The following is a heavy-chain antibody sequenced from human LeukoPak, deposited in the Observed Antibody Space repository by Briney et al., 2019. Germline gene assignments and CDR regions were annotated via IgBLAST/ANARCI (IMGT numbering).Heavy chain of an antibody. CDR3: ARDLWDSSGYYSSGNDY. Sequence: PGGSLRLSCAASGFTFSSYWMHWVRQAPGKGLVWVSRINSDGSSTSYADSVKGRFTISRDNAKNTLYLQMNSLRAEGTAVYYCARDLWDSSGYYSSGNDYWGQGTLVTVSS. CDR2: INSDGSST. J-gene: IGHJ4*02. D-gene: IGHD3-22*01. V-gene: IGHV3-74*01. CDR1: GFTFSSYW.